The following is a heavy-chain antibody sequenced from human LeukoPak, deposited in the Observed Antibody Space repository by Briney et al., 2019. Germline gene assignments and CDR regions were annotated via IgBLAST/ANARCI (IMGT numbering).Heavy chain of an antibody. CDR1: GGSISSTSNF. CDR2: IYYSGST. Sequence: SETLSLTCTVSGGSISSTSNFWVWIRQPPGKGLEWIGTIYYSGSTYNPSLKSRVTISVDTSKNQFSLKLSSVTAADSAVYYCASIDLQQSYYFDYWGQGTLVTVSS. CDR3: ASIDLQQSYYFDY. J-gene: IGHJ4*02. D-gene: IGHD1/OR15-1a*01. V-gene: IGHV4-39*01.